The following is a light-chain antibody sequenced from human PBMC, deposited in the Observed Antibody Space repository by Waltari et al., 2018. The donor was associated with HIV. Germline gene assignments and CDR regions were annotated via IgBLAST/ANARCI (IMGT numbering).Light chain of an antibody. CDR2: KDT. CDR1: SSNLETDN. J-gene: IGLJ1*01. Sequence: QSVLTQPPSASGTPGQRVTISCSGSSSNLETDNIYWYQQLTGAAPRLLIYKDTQRPSGVPDRFTGSKSGTSASLAISGLRSEDEADYYCVGWDSRLSGYVFGSGTKVTVL. V-gene: IGLV1-47*01. CDR3: VGWDSRLSGYV.